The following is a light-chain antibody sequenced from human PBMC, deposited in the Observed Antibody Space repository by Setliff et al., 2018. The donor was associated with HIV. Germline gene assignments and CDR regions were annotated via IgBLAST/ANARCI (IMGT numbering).Light chain of an antibody. CDR3: SSYRSNNPYV. CDR1: SNDVGGYNY. J-gene: IGLJ1*01. V-gene: IGLV2-14*01. Sequence: QSALTQPASVFGSPGQSITLSCTGTSNDVGGYNYVCWYQQHPGKAPKLVIYEVTNRPSGVSYRFSGSKSGNTASLTISGLQAEDEADYYCSSYRSNNPYVFGTGTKVTVL. CDR2: EVT.